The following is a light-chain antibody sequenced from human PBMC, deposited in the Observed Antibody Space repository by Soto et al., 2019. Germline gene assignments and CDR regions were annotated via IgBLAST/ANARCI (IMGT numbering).Light chain of an antibody. CDR1: QSVSSSY. J-gene: IGKJ3*01. Sequence: EIVLTQSPGTLSLSPGERATLSCRASQSVSSSYLAWYQQKPGQAPRLLIYGASSRATGIPGRFSGSGPGTDFTLTISRLEPEDFAVYYCQQYGSSPLFTFGPGTKVDIK. CDR3: QQYGSSPLFT. CDR2: GAS. V-gene: IGKV3-20*01.